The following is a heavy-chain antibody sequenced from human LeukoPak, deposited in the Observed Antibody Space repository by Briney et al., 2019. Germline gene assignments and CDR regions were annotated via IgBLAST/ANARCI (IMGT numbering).Heavy chain of an antibody. D-gene: IGHD6-19*01. Sequence: GGSLRLSCAASGFTFSSNYMSWVRQAPGKGLEWVAVIYSGGNPYYADSVKGRSTISRHNSTTTLYLQMNSLRAEDTAVYYCARVQWQWLVHDPYYFDYWGQGTLVTVSS. J-gene: IGHJ4*02. V-gene: IGHV3-53*04. CDR1: GFTFSSNY. CDR3: ARVQWQWLVHDPYYFDY. CDR2: IYSGGNP.